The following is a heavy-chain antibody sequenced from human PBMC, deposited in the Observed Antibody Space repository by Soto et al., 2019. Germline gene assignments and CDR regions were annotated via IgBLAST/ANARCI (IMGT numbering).Heavy chain of an antibody. J-gene: IGHJ4*02. V-gene: IGHV4-59*01. CDR1: GGSISSYY. CDR3: AREDLAFYFDY. Sequence: SSETLSLTCTVSGGSISSYYWSWIRQPPRKGLEWIGYIYYSGSTNYNPSLKSRVTISVDTSKNQFSLKLSSVTAADTAVYYCAREDLAFYFDYWGQGTLVTVSS. CDR2: IYYSGST.